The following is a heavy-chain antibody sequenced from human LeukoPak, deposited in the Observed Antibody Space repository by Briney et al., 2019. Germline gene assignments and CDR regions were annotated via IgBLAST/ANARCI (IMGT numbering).Heavy chain of an antibody. CDR2: IYYSGST. CDR3: ARSPEDSITTFGVVMRGNLLTEGYYFDY. J-gene: IGHJ4*02. Sequence: SETLSLTCTVSGGSISSSSYYWGWIRQPPGKGLEWIGSIYYSGSTYYNPSLKSRVTISVDTSKNQFSLKLSSVTAADTAVYYCARSPEDSITTFGVVMRGNLLTEGYYFDYWGQGTLVTVSS. CDR1: GGSISSSSYY. V-gene: IGHV4-39*07. D-gene: IGHD3-3*01.